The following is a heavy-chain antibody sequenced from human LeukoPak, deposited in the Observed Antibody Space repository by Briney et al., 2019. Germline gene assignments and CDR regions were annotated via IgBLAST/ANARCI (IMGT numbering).Heavy chain of an antibody. CDR2: IYESGTT. V-gene: IGHV4-34*01. J-gene: IGHJ4*02. CDR1: GESLNSYY. Sequence: SETLSLTCAVYGESLNSYYWSWVRQPPGEGLDWIGEIYESGTTEYNPSLKSRVTISMVPSKQQFPLSLSSVTAADTAVYYCARGAWATRLGSWGLGTPVIVSS. CDR3: ARGAWATRLGS. D-gene: IGHD2-15*01.